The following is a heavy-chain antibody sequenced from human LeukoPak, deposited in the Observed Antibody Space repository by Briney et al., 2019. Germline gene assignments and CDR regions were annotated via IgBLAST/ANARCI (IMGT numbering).Heavy chain of an antibody. J-gene: IGHJ4*02. Sequence: PGGSLRLSCAASGFTFSSYAMSWVRQAPGKGLEWVSAISGSGGSTYYADSVKGRFTISRDNSKNTLYLQMNSLRAEDTAVYYCATRGDYYDSSGRYYFDYWGQGTLVTVSS. D-gene: IGHD3-22*01. CDR3: ATRGDYYDSSGRYYFDY. V-gene: IGHV3-23*01. CDR2: ISGSGGST. CDR1: GFTFSSYA.